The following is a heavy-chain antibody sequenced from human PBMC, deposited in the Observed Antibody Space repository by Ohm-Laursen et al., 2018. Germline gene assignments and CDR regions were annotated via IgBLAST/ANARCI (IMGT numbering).Heavy chain of an antibody. V-gene: IGHV3-48*01. Sequence: SLRLSCAASGFTLSSYSMNWIRQAPGKGLEWLSYINSVSSHRYEGDSARGRFTMSRDNAKNSADLQLTSLRVEDTAVYYCARSVSNSGYFRHDAFDLWGQGTMLIVSS. CDR2: INSVSSHR. CDR1: GFTLSSYS. J-gene: IGHJ3*01. CDR3: ARSVSNSGYFRHDAFDL. D-gene: IGHD3-22*01.